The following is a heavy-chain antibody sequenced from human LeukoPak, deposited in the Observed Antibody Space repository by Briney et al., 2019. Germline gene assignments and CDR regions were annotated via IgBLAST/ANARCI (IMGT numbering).Heavy chain of an antibody. Sequence: GGSLRLSCAASGFTFSSYWMRWVRQAPGKGLVWVSRINSDGSSTGYADSVKGRFTISRDNAKNTLYLQMNSLRAEDTAVYYCTRGGYCSSTSCYYYYYYYMDVWGKGTTVTVSS. CDR1: GFTFSSYW. CDR3: TRGGYCSSTSCYYYYYYYMDV. D-gene: IGHD2-2*01. CDR2: INSDGSST. V-gene: IGHV3-74*01. J-gene: IGHJ6*03.